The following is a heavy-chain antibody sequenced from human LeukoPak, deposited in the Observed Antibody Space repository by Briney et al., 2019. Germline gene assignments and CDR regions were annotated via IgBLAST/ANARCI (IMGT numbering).Heavy chain of an antibody. CDR3: PRASYCSDGSCYSVC. CDR2: MSAYNGNT. D-gene: IGHD2-15*01. Sequence: ASVKVSCKAFGYTFTSYSISWVRQAPGQGPEWMGRMSAYNGNTIYAQKVKGRVTMTTDTSTSTAYMELRSLKSDDTAVYYCPRASYCSDGSCYSVCWGEGALVTVSS. CDR1: GYTFTSYS. J-gene: IGHJ4*02. V-gene: IGHV1-18*01.